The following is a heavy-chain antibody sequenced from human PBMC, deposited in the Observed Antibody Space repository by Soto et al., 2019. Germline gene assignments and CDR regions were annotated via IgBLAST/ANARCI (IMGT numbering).Heavy chain of an antibody. D-gene: IGHD3-16*01. Sequence: QVQLQESGPGLVKPSETLSLTCTVSGGSISSYYWSWIRQPPGKGLEWIGYIYYSGSTNYNPSLKRRVTRSVDPSKSQFSLKLSLKLSSVTAADTAVYYCARRWGDYFDYWGQGTLVTVSS. V-gene: IGHV4-59*08. CDR1: GGSISSYY. J-gene: IGHJ4*02. CDR3: ARRWGDYFDY. CDR2: IYYSGST.